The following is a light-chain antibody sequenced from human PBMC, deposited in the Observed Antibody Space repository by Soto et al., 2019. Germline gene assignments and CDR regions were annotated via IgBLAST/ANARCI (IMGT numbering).Light chain of an antibody. CDR2: AAS. Sequence: DIQMTQSPSSLSASIGDRVTITCRTSQDSGSDLAWFQQKPGKVPKLLISAASTLQSGVPSRFSGSGYGTDFTLTISSLQPEDVSTYYCQKYKSAPFTFGPGTKVDI. J-gene: IGKJ3*01. CDR3: QKYKSAPFT. V-gene: IGKV1-27*01. CDR1: QDSGSD.